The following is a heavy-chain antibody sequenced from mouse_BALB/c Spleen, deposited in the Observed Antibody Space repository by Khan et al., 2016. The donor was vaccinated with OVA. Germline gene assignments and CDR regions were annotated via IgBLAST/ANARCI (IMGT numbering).Heavy chain of an antibody. CDR1: GFTFSDYY. CDR2: LSNRGTTT. J-gene: IGHJ3*01. V-gene: IGHV5-12*02. Sequence: EVELVESGGGLVQPGGSLKLSCATSGFTFSDYYMYWVRQTPEKRLEWVAYLSNRGTTTYYPDTVRGRFTISRDNAKTTLYLQMSRLESEATAMYFCAREGDDGGLAYWGQGTLVTVSA. D-gene: IGHD2-3*01. CDR3: AREGDDGGLAY.